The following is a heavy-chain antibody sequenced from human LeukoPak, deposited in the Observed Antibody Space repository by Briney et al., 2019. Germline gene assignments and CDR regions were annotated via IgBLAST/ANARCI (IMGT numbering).Heavy chain of an antibody. V-gene: IGHV3-53*01. D-gene: IGHD3-22*01. CDR3: ARGDDSGYYDYFDS. CDR1: GFTVDSNY. Sequence: GGSLRLSCAASGFTVDSNYLSWVRQAPGKGLEWVSTIYTGGNTYYAASVKGRFTISRDFSKNTVFLHMNSLRAEDTAMYYCARGDDSGYYDYFDSWGQGALVTVSS. CDR2: IYTGGNT. J-gene: IGHJ4*02.